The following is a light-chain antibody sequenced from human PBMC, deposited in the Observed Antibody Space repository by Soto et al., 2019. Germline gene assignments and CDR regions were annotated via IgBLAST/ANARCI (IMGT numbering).Light chain of an antibody. CDR2: AAS. V-gene: IGKV1-39*01. J-gene: IGKJ1*01. CDR3: QQSYSSPWT. CDR1: QSIGTY. Sequence: DTQMTQSPSSLSASVGDRVTISCRASQSIGTYLTWYQQKPGRAPKLQIYAASNLQSGVPSRFSGSGSGTDFTLTIRSLQPEDFATYFCQQSYSSPWTFGQGTKVEIK.